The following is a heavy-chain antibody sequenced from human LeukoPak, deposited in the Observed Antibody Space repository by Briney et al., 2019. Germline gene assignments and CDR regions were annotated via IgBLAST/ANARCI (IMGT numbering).Heavy chain of an antibody. D-gene: IGHD1-26*01. J-gene: IGHJ6*02. CDR2: IYYSGST. Sequence: SETLSLTCTVSGGSISSGDYYWSWIRQPPGKGLEWIGYIYYSGSTYYNPSLKSRVTISVDTSKNQFSLKLSSVTAADTAVYYCARGRGELPYYGMDVLGQGTTVTVSS. V-gene: IGHV4-30-4*01. CDR1: GGSISSGDYY. CDR3: ARGRGELPYYGMDV.